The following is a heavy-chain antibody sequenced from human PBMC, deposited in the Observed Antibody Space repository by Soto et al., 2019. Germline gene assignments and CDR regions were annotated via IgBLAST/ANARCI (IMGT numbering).Heavy chain of an antibody. J-gene: IGHJ4*02. CDR3: ARDINDFWSGYLY. V-gene: IGHV3-33*01. Sequence: QVQLVESGGGVVQPGTSLRLSCAASGFSFSSYAMHWVRQAPGKGLEWVAALWYDGSNQNYAESVKGRFTISRDNSKRTVYLQMNCLKAEDTAVYYCARDINDFWSGYLYWGQGTLVTVSS. CDR2: LWYDGSNQ. CDR1: GFSFSSYA. D-gene: IGHD3-3*01.